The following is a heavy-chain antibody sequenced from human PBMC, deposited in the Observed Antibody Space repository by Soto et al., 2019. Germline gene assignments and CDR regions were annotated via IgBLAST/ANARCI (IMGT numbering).Heavy chain of an antibody. V-gene: IGHV4-61*01. Sequence: PSETLSLTCTVSGDSVSRRNYYWTWLRQPPGKGLEWIGSIYFSGSTNYNPSLMCRLTMSIDTSRNLFSLVLDSVTAADTAVYCCGRVAVDTYMIYWTDPWGQEALGNVS. CDR2: IYFSGST. CDR3: GRVAVDTYMIYWTDP. D-gene: IGHD3-16*01. J-gene: IGHJ5*02. CDR1: GDSVSRRNYY.